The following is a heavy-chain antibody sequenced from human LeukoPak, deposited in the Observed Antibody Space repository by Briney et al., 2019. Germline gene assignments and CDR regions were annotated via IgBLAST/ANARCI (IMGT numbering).Heavy chain of an antibody. J-gene: IGHJ5*02. CDR2: IYSGGTT. CDR3: ARHFYDSSGYEINWFDP. D-gene: IGHD3-22*01. V-gene: IGHV3-66*04. Sequence: GGSLRLSCAASGFTVSTNYMSWVRQAPGKGLEWVSVIYSGGTTYYADSVNGRFTVSRDKSKNPLYLQMNSLRAEDTAVYYCARHFYDSSGYEINWFDPWGQGTLVTVSS. CDR1: GFTVSTNY.